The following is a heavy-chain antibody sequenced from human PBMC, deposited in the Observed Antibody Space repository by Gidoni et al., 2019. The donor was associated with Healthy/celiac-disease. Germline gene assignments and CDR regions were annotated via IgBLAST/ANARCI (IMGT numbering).Heavy chain of an antibody. D-gene: IGHD6-13*01. CDR2: IYHSGST. CDR3: ARGDYSSSLNWFDP. CDR1: GGSISSSSYY. Sequence: QLQLQESGPGLVKPSETLSLTCTVSGGSISSSSYYWGWIRQPPGKGLEWIGSIYHSGSTYYNPSLKSRVTISGDTSKNQFSLKLSSVTAADTAVYHCARGDYSSSLNWFDPWGQGTLVTVSS. V-gene: IGHV4-39*01. J-gene: IGHJ5*02.